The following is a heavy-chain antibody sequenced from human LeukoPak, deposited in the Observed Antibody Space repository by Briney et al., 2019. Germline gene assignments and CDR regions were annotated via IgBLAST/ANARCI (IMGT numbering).Heavy chain of an antibody. CDR3: ARDPRGYSYGYFDY. D-gene: IGHD5-18*01. CDR2: ISSSSTI. J-gene: IGHJ4*02. Sequence: PGGSLRLSCAASGFTFSSYSMNWVRQAPGKGLEWVLYISSSSTIYYADSVKGRFTISRDNAKNSLYLQMNSLRAEDTAVYYCARDPRGYSYGYFDYWGQGTLVTVSS. CDR1: GFTFSSYS. V-gene: IGHV3-48*01.